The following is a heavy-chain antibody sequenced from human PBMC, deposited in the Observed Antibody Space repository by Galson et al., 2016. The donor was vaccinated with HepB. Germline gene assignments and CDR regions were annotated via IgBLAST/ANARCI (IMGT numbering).Heavy chain of an antibody. V-gene: IGHV4-39*01. CDR1: GGSISSSSYY. Sequence: SETLSLTCTVSGGSISSSSYYWGWIRQPPGKGLEWIGSIYYSGSTYYNPSLQSRVTISVDTSKNQFSLKMSSVTAADTAVYYCARRFRYTYRPPYGMDVWGQGTTVTVSS. CDR3: ARRFRYTYRPPYGMDV. CDR2: IYYSGST. D-gene: IGHD5-18*01. J-gene: IGHJ6*02.